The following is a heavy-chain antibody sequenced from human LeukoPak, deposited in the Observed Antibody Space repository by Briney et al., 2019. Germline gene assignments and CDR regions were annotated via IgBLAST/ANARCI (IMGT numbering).Heavy chain of an antibody. CDR3: ARDPSPMWYGGNSMDI. V-gene: IGHV1-18*01. CDR2: ISAYNGNT. J-gene: IGHJ3*02. D-gene: IGHD4-23*01. Sequence: ASVKVSCKASGYTFTSYGISWVRQAPGQGLEWMGWISAYNGNTNYAQELQGRVTMTTDTSTSTAYMELRSLRSDDTAVYYCARDPSPMWYGGNSMDIWGQGTMVTVSS. CDR1: GYTFTSYG.